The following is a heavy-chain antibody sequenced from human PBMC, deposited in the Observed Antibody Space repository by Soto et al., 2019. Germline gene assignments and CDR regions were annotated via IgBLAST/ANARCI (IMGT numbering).Heavy chain of an antibody. CDR2: IIPMFEIA. J-gene: IGHJ3*02. D-gene: IGHD6-13*01. V-gene: IGHV1-69*02. CDR3: ALGSWSADVFDI. Sequence: QVQLVQSGVEVKKPGSSVKVSCKASGGSLRTNTMFWVRQAPGQGLEWMGRIIPMFEIADYAQTSQGRVKFNQDQSTATVYLEVISLASDDTAIYVCALGSWSADVFDIWGQGTLVTVSS. CDR1: GGSLRTNT.